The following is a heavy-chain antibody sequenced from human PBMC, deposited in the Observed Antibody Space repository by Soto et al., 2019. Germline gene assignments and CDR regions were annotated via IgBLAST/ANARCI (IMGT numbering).Heavy chain of an antibody. CDR1: GFTVSYNY. J-gene: IGHJ3*01. CDR3: ARDRRSDGDNNDAFDL. D-gene: IGHD1-1*01. Sequence: EVQLVESGGGLVQPGGSLRLSCAASGFTVSYNYMSWVRQAPGKGLEWVSVIYSGGSTYYADSVKGRFTISRDNSKNTMYIPMNSLGAEDTAVYYCARDRRSDGDNNDAFDLWSQGTMVNVSS. CDR2: IYSGGST. V-gene: IGHV3-66*01.